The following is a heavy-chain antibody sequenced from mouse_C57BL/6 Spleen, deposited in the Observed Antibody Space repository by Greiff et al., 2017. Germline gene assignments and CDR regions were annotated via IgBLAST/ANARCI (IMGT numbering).Heavy chain of an antibody. D-gene: IGHD2-14*01. Sequence: EVKLMESGEGLVKPGGSLKLSCAASGFTFSSSAMSWVRQTPEKRLAWVAYISSGGDYIYYADTVKGRFTISRDNARNTLYLQMSSLKSEDTAMYYCTREGVRYLDYWGQGTTLTVSS. CDR2: ISSGGDYI. J-gene: IGHJ2*01. V-gene: IGHV5-9-1*02. CDR3: TREGVRYLDY. CDR1: GFTFSSSA.